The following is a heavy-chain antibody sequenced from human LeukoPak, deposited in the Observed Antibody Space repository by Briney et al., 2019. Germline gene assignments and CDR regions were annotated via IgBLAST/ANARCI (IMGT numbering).Heavy chain of an antibody. V-gene: IGHV3-23*01. CDR3: AKYLSAKGPPYALEV. CDR2: IIGSGDST. Sequence: GGSLRLSCAASEFTFRSYAMQWVRQAPGKGLEWVSGIIGSGDSTYYADSVKGRFTISRDNSKNTLYLQMNSLRAEDTAVYYCAKYLSAKGPPYALEVWGQGTTVTVSS. J-gene: IGHJ6*02. CDR1: EFTFRSYA.